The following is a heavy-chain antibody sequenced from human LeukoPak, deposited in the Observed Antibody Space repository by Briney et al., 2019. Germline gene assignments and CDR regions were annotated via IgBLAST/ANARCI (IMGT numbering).Heavy chain of an antibody. D-gene: IGHD4-23*01. CDR1: GYSFTNYW. Sequence: GESLKISCKTSGYSFTNYWIGWVRQMPGKGLEWMGIVRPSDSDTRYSPSFQGQVTISADKSISTAYLQWSSLKASDTAMYYCAKYGANAYFDYWGQGTLVTVSS. J-gene: IGHJ4*02. V-gene: IGHV5-51*01. CDR3: AKYGANAYFDY. CDR2: VRPSDSDT.